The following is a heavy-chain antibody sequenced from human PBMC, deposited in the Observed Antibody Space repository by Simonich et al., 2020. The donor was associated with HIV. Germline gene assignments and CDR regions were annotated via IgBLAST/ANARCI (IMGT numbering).Heavy chain of an antibody. CDR2: IYWDDDK. Sequence: QITLKESGPTLVKPTQTLTLTCTFSGISLSTSGVGVGWIRQPPGKALEWRALIYWDDDKRYSPSLKSRLTITKDTSKNQVVLTMTNMDPVDTATYYCAHRRLNWGGDYFDYWGQGTLVTVSS. V-gene: IGHV2-5*02. CDR3: AHRRLNWGGDYFDY. D-gene: IGHD7-27*01. J-gene: IGHJ4*02. CDR1: GISLSTSGVG.